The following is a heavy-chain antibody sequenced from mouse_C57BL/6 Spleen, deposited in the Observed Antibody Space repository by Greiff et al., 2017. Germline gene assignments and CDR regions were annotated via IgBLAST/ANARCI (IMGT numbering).Heavy chain of an antibody. V-gene: IGHV1-49*01. D-gene: IGHD1-1*01. CDR2: FTMYSDAT. CDR3: ARRGYYGSSCFDV. Sequence: KQPGAELVRPGSSVKLSCKDSYFAFMASAMHWVKQRPGHGLEWIGSFTMYSDATEYSENFKGKATLTANTSSSTAYMALSSLTSEVSAVYYCARRGYYGSSCFDVWGTGTTVTVSS. CDR1: YFAFMASA. J-gene: IGHJ1*03.